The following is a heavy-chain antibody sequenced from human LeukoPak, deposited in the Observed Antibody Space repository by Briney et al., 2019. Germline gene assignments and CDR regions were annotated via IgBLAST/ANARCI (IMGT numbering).Heavy chain of an antibody. CDR3: ATAFSCSGGSCYWFDP. V-gene: IGHV1-24*01. CDR1: GYTLTELS. D-gene: IGHD2-15*01. CDR2: FDPEDSET. Sequence: ASVKVSCKVSGYTLTELSMHWVRQAPGKGLEWMGGFDPEDSETIYAQKFQGRVTMTEDTSTDTAYMELSSLRSEDTAVYYCATAFSCSGGSCYWFDPWGQGTLVTVSS. J-gene: IGHJ5*02.